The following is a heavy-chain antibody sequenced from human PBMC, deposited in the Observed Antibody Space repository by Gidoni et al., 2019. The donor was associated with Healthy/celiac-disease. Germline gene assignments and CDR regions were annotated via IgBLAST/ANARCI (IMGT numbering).Heavy chain of an antibody. CDR3: ASFDFNKSYFDY. J-gene: IGHJ4*02. V-gene: IGHV5-51*03. CDR1: GYSFTNYW. CDR2: IYAGDSDT. Sequence: EVQLVQSGAEVKKPGESLKISCKSSGYSFTNYWIGWVRQMPGKGLEWMGIIYAGDSDTRYNPSFQGQVTISADNSISTAYLQWNSLKASDTAMYYCASFDFNKSYFDYWGQGTLVIVSS.